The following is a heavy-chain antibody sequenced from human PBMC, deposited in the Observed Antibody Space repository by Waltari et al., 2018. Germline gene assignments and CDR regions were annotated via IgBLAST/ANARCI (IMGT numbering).Heavy chain of an antibody. CDR3: ARKSEGLLAARFDP. J-gene: IGHJ5*02. CDR1: GFNFRGQA. CDR2: INAIGDYT. D-gene: IGHD6-6*01. Sequence: EVQLVQSGGGLVQPGDSLRLSCEGSGFNFRGQAMTWVRQAPGKGLEWVSAINAIGDYTYYADSFKGRFTISRDNSKNSLYLQINTLRVDDTAIYFCARKSEGLLAARFDPWGQGALVTVSS. V-gene: IGHV3-23*04.